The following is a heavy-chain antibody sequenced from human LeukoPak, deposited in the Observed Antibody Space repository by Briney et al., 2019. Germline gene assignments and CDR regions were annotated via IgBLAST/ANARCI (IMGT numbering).Heavy chain of an antibody. CDR1: GGTFSSYA. CDR3: ARSRLAGDIVVVQNQYYFDY. J-gene: IGHJ4*02. V-gene: IGHV1-69*13. CDR2: IIPIFGTA. Sequence: SVKVSCKASGGTFSSYAISWVRQAPGQGLEWMGGIIPIFGTANYAQKFQGRVTITADESTSTAYMELSRLRSEDTAVYYCARSRLAGDIVVVQNQYYFDYWGQGTLVTVSS. D-gene: IGHD2-2*01.